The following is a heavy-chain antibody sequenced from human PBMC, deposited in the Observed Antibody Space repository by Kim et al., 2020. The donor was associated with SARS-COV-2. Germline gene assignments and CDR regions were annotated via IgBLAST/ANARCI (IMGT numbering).Heavy chain of an antibody. Sequence: ASVKVSCKASGYTFTSYYMHWVRQAPGQGLEWMGIINPSGGSTSYAQKFQGRVTMTRDTSTSTVYMELSSLRSEDTAVYYCAREPTQYCSGGSCYPGFDYWGQGTLVTVSS. D-gene: IGHD2-15*01. CDR3: AREPTQYCSGGSCYPGFDY. J-gene: IGHJ4*02. V-gene: IGHV1-46*01. CDR2: INPSGGST. CDR1: GYTFTSYY.